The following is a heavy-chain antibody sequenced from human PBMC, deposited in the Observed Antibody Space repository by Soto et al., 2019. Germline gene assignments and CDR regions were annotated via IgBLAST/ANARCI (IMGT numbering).Heavy chain of an antibody. CDR3: AKGYDSSGYYYPDP. CDR2: IDSDAST. Sequence: PGGSLRLSCAASGFSFSSYAMTWVRQAPGKGLEWVSAIDSDASTYYADSVKGRFTISRDKSKGTLYLQISSLRAEDTAVYYCAKGYDSSGYYYPDPWGQGTLVTVSS. J-gene: IGHJ5*02. V-gene: IGHV3-23*01. D-gene: IGHD3-22*01. CDR1: GFSFSSYA.